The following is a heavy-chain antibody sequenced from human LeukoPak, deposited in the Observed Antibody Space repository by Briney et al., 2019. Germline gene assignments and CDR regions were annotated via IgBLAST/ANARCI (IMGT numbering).Heavy chain of an antibody. CDR1: GYAFINYD. CDR2: MDRNNGNT. D-gene: IGHD1-14*01. J-gene: IGHJ4*02. Sequence: ASVKVSCKTSGYAFINYDINWVRQATGQGLEWMGWMDRNNGNTGYAQKLQGRVTMTRDTSTNTAYMELRSLTSEDTAVYYCARGPRESTTSDYWGQGTLVTVSS. CDR3: ARGPRESTTSDY. V-gene: IGHV1-8*02.